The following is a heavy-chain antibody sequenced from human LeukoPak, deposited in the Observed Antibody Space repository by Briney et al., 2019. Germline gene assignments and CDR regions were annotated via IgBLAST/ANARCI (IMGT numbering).Heavy chain of an antibody. D-gene: IGHD3-22*01. CDR1: GYTLTELS. Sequence: ALVKVSCKVSGYTLTELSMHWVRQAPGKGLEWMGGFDPEDGETIYAQKFQGRVTTTEDTSTDTAYMELSSLRSEDTAVYYCATDNDSSGYTWGQGTLVTVSS. CDR3: ATDNDSSGYT. V-gene: IGHV1-24*01. CDR2: FDPEDGET. J-gene: IGHJ5*02.